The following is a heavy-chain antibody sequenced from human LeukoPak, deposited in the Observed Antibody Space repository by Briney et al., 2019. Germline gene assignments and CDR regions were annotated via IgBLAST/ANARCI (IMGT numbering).Heavy chain of an antibody. J-gene: IGHJ4*02. CDR1: GFSLSSYS. CDR3: ARDSYYYDSSGYY. Sequence: GGSLRLSCAASGFSLSSYSMNCVRQAPGRGLEWVSYISSNSSIIYYADSVKGRFTISRDNAKNSLYLQMNSLRAEDTAVYYCARDSYYYDSSGYYWGQGTLVTVSS. CDR2: ISSNSSII. D-gene: IGHD3-22*01. V-gene: IGHV3-48*01.